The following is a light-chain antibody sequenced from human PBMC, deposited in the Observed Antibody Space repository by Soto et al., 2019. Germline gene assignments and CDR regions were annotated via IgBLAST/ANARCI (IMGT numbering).Light chain of an antibody. CDR1: QSIRSW. Sequence: DIQMTQSPSTLSASVGDRVTITCRASQSIRSWLAWYQQKPGKAPRLLIYDASSLEGGVPSRFSGSGSGTEFTLTITSLQPDDFATYYCQQYDSYSPYTFGQGTRLEIK. J-gene: IGKJ5*01. V-gene: IGKV1-5*01. CDR3: QQYDSYSPYT. CDR2: DAS.